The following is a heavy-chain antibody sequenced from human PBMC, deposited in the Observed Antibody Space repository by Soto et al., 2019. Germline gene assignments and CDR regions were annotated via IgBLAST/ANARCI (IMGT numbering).Heavy chain of an antibody. CDR1: GFTFSSYA. CDR3: ANGQVKEARPWASNWFDP. CDR2: ISGSGGST. D-gene: IGHD6-6*01. V-gene: IGHV3-23*01. Sequence: EVQLLESGGGLVQPGGSLRLSCAASGFTFSSYAMSWVRKAPGKGLEWVSAISGSGGSTYYADSVKGRFTISRDNSKHTLYLQMNILRAEDTAVYYCANGQVKEARPWASNWFDPGGQVTLVTVSS. J-gene: IGHJ5*02.